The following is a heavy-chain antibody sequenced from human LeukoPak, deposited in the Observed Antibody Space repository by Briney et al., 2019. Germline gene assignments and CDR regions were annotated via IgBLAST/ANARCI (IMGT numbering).Heavy chain of an antibody. D-gene: IGHD5-18*01. J-gene: IGHJ4*02. V-gene: IGHV3-74*03. CDR1: GLTFRNFW. CDR2: IKSDRSTT. Sequence: PLGAPRVSCAEPGLTFRNFWMYWVCQAPGEGLLWVSRIKSDRSTTTIYADSVKRRFTISRDNAKNTVYLQMNSLRVEDTAVYYCTTGPRYGYEYWGQGNLVTVSS. CDR3: TTGPRYGYEY.